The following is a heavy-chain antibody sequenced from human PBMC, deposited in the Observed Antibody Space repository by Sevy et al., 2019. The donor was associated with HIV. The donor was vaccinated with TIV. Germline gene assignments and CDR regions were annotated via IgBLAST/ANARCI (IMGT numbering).Heavy chain of an antibody. CDR1: GYTFTGYY. V-gene: IGHV1-2*04. Sequence: ASVKVSCKASGYTFTGYYMHWVRQAPGQGLEWMGWINPNSGGTNYAQKFQGWVTMTRDTSFSTAYMELSRLRSDDTAVYYCARDRTSTYGSGWFNNWFDPWGQGTLVTVSS. CDR3: ARDRTSTYGSGWFNNWFDP. D-gene: IGHD6-19*01. CDR2: INPNSGGT. J-gene: IGHJ5*02.